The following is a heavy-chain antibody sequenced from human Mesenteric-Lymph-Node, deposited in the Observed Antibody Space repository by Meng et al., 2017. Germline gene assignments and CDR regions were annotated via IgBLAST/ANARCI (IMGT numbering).Heavy chain of an antibody. CDR2: ISSSSSYI. V-gene: IGHV3-21*01. Sequence: GESLKISCAASGFTFSSYSMNWVRQAPGKGLEWVSSISSSSSYIYYADSVKGRFTISRDNAKNSLYVQMNSLRAEDTAVYYCARMVSPSPTAMVTYYYYGMDVWGQGTTVTVSS. CDR3: ARMVSPSPTAMVTYYYYGMDV. J-gene: IGHJ6*02. CDR1: GFTFSSYS. D-gene: IGHD5-18*01.